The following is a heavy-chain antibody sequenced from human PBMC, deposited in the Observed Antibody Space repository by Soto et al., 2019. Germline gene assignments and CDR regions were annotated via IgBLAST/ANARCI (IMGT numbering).Heavy chain of an antibody. CDR1: GFTFSSYS. V-gene: IGHV3-21*01. Sequence: EVQLVESGGGLVKPGGSLRLSCAASGFTFSSYSMNWVRQAPGKGLEWVSAISSSSSYIYYADSVKGRFTISRDNAKKALYLQMNSLRAEDTAVYYCACSVFGGGDCPDDYWGQGTLVTVSS. D-gene: IGHD2-21*01. J-gene: IGHJ4*02. CDR3: ACSVFGGGDCPDDY. CDR2: ISSSSSYI.